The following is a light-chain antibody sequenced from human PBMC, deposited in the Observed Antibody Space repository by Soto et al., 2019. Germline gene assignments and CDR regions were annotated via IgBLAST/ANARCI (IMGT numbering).Light chain of an antibody. CDR2: GAS. CDR3: QQYGGSPLYT. CDR1: QTVSSSY. Sequence: EIVLTQSPGTLSLSPGERATLSCRASQTVSSSYVAWYQQKPGQPPRLLIYGASSRPTGIPARFSGSGSGTDFTLTISRLEPEDFAVYFCQQYGGSPLYTFGPGTKLDIK. J-gene: IGKJ2*01. V-gene: IGKV3-20*01.